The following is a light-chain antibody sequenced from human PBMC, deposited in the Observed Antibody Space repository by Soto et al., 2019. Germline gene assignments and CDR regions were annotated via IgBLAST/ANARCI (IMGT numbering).Light chain of an antibody. V-gene: IGLV2-14*01. CDR2: EVS. CDR3: SSYTSSSTLTV. Sequence: QSALTQPASVSGSPGQSITISCTGTSSDIGGYKFVSWYQQLPGRAPKLMIYEVSNRPSGISDRFSGSKSGNTASLTISGLQAEDEGDYYCSSYTSSSTLTVFGTGTKVTVL. J-gene: IGLJ1*01. CDR1: SSDIGGYKF.